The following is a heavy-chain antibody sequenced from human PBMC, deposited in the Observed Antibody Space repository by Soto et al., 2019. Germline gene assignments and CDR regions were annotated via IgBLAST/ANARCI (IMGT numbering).Heavy chain of an antibody. V-gene: IGHV3-66*01. Sequence: EVQLVESGGGLVQPGGSLRLSCAASGFTVSSNYMSWVRQAPGKGLEWVSVIYSGGSTYYADSVKGRFTISRDNSKNTLYLQMNSLRAEDTAVYYCARDLECSGGSCYHHGTWGQGTLVTVSS. D-gene: IGHD2-15*01. CDR3: ARDLECSGGSCYHHGT. J-gene: IGHJ5*02. CDR1: GFTVSSNY. CDR2: IYSGGST.